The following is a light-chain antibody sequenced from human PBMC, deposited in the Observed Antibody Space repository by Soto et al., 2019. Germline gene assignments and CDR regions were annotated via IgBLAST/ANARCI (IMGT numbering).Light chain of an antibody. CDR1: QSVSSY. CDR2: DAS. J-gene: IGKJ2*03. V-gene: IGKV3-11*01. CDR3: QQRFSGYS. Sequence: IVLTQSPATLSLSPGERATLSCRASQSVSSYLAWYQQKPGQPPRLLIYDASNRPTGTPARFSGSGSGPDFTLTISSLEPEDFAVYYCQQRFSGYSFGQWTKLEIK.